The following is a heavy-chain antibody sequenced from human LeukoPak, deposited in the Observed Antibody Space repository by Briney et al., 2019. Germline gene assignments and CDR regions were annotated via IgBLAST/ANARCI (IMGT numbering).Heavy chain of an antibody. V-gene: IGHV4-59*01. CDR2: IYYSGST. D-gene: IGHD5-18*01. J-gene: IGHJ4*02. CDR3: ARASLRGVWLDY. CDR1: GGSISSYY. Sequence: NPSETLSLTCTLSGGSISSYYGSWLRQPPGKGREWMGYIYYSGSTNYNPSLTSRATISVDTTKNQFSLKLSAVTAADTAVYYCARASLRGVWLDYWGQGTLVTVSS.